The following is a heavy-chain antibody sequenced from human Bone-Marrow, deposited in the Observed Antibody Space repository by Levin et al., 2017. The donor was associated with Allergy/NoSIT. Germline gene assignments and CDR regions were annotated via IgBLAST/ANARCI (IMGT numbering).Heavy chain of an antibody. CDR2: IGSSSDDK. V-gene: IGHV3-21*01. Sequence: GSLRLSCAASGFSFSSYSMNWVRQAPGKGLEWVSSIGSSSDDKYYADSVKGRFTISRDNAKNSVHLQMNSLRAEDTAVYYCARSFEYSSSWSHWGQGTLVTVSS. J-gene: IGHJ4*02. D-gene: IGHD6-6*01. CDR3: ARSFEYSSSWSH. CDR1: GFSFSSYS.